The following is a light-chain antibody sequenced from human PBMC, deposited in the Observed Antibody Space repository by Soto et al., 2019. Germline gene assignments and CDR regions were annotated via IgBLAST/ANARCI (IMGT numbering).Light chain of an antibody. CDR3: QQRSNWLT. J-gene: IGKJ4*01. Sequence: EIVLTQSPATLSLSPGERATLSCRASQSVSIYLAWYQQKPGQAPRLLIFDASNRATGIPDRFSGSGSGTDFTLTISSLEPEDVAVYYCQQRSNWLTFGGGTKVAIK. CDR2: DAS. CDR1: QSVSIY. V-gene: IGKV3-11*01.